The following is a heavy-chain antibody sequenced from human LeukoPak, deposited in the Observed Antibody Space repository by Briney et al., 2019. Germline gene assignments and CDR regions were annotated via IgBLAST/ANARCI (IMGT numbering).Heavy chain of an antibody. CDR1: GGSISSYY. J-gene: IGHJ4*02. CDR3: ARSIAAAGTGYFDY. Sequence: SETLSLTCTVSGGSISSYYWSWSRQPPGKGLEWIGYIYYSGSTNYNPSLKSRVTISVDTSKNQFSLKLSSVTAADTAVYYCARSIAAAGTGYFDYWGQGTLVTVSS. V-gene: IGHV4-59*01. D-gene: IGHD6-13*01. CDR2: IYYSGST.